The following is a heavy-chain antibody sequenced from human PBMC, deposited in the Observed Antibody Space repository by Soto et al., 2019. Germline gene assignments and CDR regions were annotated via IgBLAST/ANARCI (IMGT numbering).Heavy chain of an antibody. V-gene: IGHV4-4*02. Sequence: SETLSLTCAVSGGSISSSNWWSWVRQPPGKGLEWIGEIYHSGSTNYNPSLKSRVTISVDKSKNQFSLKLSSVTAADTAVYYCARAIGSSWFRAKNWYFDLWGRGTLVTVSP. CDR2: IYHSGST. CDR3: ARAIGSSWFRAKNWYFDL. CDR1: GGSISSSNW. J-gene: IGHJ2*01. D-gene: IGHD6-13*01.